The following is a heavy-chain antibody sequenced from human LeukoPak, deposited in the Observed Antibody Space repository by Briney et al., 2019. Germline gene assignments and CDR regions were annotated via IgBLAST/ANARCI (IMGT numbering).Heavy chain of an antibody. CDR2: INPKSGGT. D-gene: IGHD2-21*01. J-gene: IGHJ3*02. Sequence: ASVTVSCKASGYTFSGYYMHWVRQAPGQGLEWMGWINPKSGGTNYAQNFQGRITMTGNTSISTGYLELSSLRSDDTALYYCARDPYYTDALDIWGQGTMVTVSS. CDR3: ARDPYYTDALDI. V-gene: IGHV1-2*02. CDR1: GYTFSGYY.